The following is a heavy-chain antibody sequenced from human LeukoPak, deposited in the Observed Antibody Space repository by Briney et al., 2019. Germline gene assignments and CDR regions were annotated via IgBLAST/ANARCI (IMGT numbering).Heavy chain of an antibody. CDR3: ARDGTAAGLYFDL. CDR2: IKQDGGEK. CDR1: GLTFSSYW. V-gene: IGHV3-7*01. D-gene: IGHD6-13*01. J-gene: IGHJ4*01. Sequence: PGGSLRLSCAASGLTFSSYWMSWVRQAPGKGLEWVANIKQDGGEKSYVDSVKGRFTISRDNAKNSLYLQMSSLRAEDTAVYYCARDGTAAGLYFDLWGQGTLVTVSS.